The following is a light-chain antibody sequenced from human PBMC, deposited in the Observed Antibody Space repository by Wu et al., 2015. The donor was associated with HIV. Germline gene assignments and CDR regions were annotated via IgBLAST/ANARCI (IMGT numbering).Light chain of an antibody. CDR1: QGLGDY. J-gene: IGKJ2*01. Sequence: DNQLTQSPSFLSASVGSRVTITCRARQGLGDYLAWYQQKPGKVPTLLIYAVSTLQSGVPSRFSGSGSGTEFRLTITNLQPDDFATYFCQHFNVHYTFGQGTKLEI. V-gene: IGKV1-9*01. CDR3: QHFNVHYT. CDR2: AVS.